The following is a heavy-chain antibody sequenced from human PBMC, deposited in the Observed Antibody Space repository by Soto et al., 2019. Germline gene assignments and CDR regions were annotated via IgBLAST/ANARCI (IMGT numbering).Heavy chain of an antibody. D-gene: IGHD3-16*02. J-gene: IGHJ4*02. CDR3: AKVGDTQWGSTYRYTHFDY. CDR1: GFTFSKYA. Sequence: DVQLLESGGGLVQPGGSLRLSCAASGFTFSKYAMSWVRQAPGKGLQWVSAISASGGTTYYADSVKGRFTFSGDNSKNTLYLQMNSLRAEDTAVYYCAKVGDTQWGSTYRYTHFDYWGQGTRVAVSS. V-gene: IGHV3-23*01. CDR2: ISASGGTT.